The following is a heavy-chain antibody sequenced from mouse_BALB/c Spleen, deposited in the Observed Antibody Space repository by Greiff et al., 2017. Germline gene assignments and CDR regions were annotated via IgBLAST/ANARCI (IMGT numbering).Heavy chain of an antibody. V-gene: IGHV1-4*02. CDR2: INPSSGYT. J-gene: IGHJ4*01. Sequence: QVQLKQSAAELARPGASVKMSCKASGYTFTSYTMHWVKQRPGQGLEWIGYINPSSGYTEYNQKFKDKTTLTADKSSSTAYMQLSSLTSEDSAVYYCARRIYYDYLDYWGQGTSVTVSS. CDR1: GYTFTSYT. CDR3: ARRIYYDYLDY. D-gene: IGHD2-4*01.